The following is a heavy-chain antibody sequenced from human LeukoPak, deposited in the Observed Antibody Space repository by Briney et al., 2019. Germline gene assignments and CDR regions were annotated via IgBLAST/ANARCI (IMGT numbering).Heavy chain of an antibody. CDR3: ARPSRLTGMDV. CDR2: ISSSSSYI. J-gene: IGHJ6*04. D-gene: IGHD2-2*01. Sequence: GGSLRLSCAASGFTFSSYSMNWVRQAPGKGLEWVSSISSSSSYIYYADSVKGRFTISRDNAKNSLYLQMNSLRAEDTAVYHCARPSRLTGMDVWGKGTTVTVSS. CDR1: GFTFSSYS. V-gene: IGHV3-21*01.